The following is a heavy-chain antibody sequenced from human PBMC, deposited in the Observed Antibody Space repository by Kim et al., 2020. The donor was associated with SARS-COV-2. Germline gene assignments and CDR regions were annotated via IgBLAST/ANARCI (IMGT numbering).Heavy chain of an antibody. J-gene: IGHJ4*02. V-gene: IGHV4-34*01. D-gene: IGHD6-13*01. CDR3: ARVSLRTGIAAAGRFDY. Sequence: LKSRVTISVDTSKNQFSLKLSSVTAADTAVYYCARVSLRTGIAAAGRFDYWGQGTLVTVSS.